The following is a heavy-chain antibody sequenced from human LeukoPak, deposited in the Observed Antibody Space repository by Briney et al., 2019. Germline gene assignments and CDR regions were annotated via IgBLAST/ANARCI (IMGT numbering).Heavy chain of an antibody. J-gene: IGHJ5*02. CDR3: ARAGGVPTTGSGYPNWFDP. D-gene: IGHD3-22*01. Sequence: GGSLRLSCAASGFTFSSYTMNWVRQAPGKGLEGVSSISSSTSYIYYADSVKGRFTISRDNAKNSLYLQMNSLRAEDTAVYYCARAGGVPTTGSGYPNWFDPWGQGTLVTVSS. V-gene: IGHV3-21*01. CDR1: GFTFSSYT. CDR2: ISSSTSYI.